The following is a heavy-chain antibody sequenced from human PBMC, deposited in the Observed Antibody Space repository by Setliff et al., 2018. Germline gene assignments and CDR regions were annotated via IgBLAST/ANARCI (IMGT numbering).Heavy chain of an antibody. CDR1: GGTFSSYT. J-gene: IGHJ6*02. D-gene: IGHD2-15*01. V-gene: IGHV1-18*01. CDR2: ISIDDDKT. Sequence: ASVKVSCKASGGTFSSYTIGWVRQAPGQGLEWMGWISIDDDKTNYAQKLQGRVTMTTDTSTSTAYMELRSLRSDDTAVYYCARDYLGCSGGSCYENGMDVWGQGTTVTVSS. CDR3: ARDYLGCSGGSCYENGMDV.